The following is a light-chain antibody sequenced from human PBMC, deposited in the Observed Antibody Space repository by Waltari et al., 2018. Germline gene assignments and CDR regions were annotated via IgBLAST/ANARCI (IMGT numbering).Light chain of an antibody. V-gene: IGKV3-20*01. CDR1: QSISSSS. Sequence: EIVLTQSPGTLSLSPGERATLSCRASQSISSSSLAWYQQKPGQAPRLLIYGASSRATGIPDRFSGSGSGTDFTLTISRLEPEDFATYYCQQYEGYSTFGQGTKVEIK. CDR2: GAS. CDR3: QQYEGYST. J-gene: IGKJ2*01.